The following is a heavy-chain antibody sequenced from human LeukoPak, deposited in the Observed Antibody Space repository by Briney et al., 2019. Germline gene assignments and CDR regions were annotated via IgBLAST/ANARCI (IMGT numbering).Heavy chain of an antibody. D-gene: IGHD5-18*01. CDR1: GGSIIGYY. CDR2: IYHRGST. Sequence: SETLSLTCTVSGGSIIGYYGSWILQPPGKGREGIGYIYHRGSTNYNPSLKSRVTISVDPSKNQFSLKLSSVTAADTDVSYCARYTAMVPFDYWGQGPLVTVSS. CDR3: ARYTAMVPFDY. J-gene: IGHJ4*02. V-gene: IGHV4-59*01.